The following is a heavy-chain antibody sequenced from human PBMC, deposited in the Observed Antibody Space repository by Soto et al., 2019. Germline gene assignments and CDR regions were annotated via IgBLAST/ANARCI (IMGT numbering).Heavy chain of an antibody. CDR2: IYYSGST. J-gene: IGHJ4*02. V-gene: IGHV4-59*01. D-gene: IGHD2-21*01. CDR1: GGSISSYY. Sequence: ETLSLTCTVSGGSISSYYWSWIRQPPGKGLEWIGYIYYSGSTNYNPSLKSRVTISVDTSKNQFSLKLSSVTAADTAVYYCARDYCGGDCYDYWGQGTLVTVSS. CDR3: ARDYCGGDCYDY.